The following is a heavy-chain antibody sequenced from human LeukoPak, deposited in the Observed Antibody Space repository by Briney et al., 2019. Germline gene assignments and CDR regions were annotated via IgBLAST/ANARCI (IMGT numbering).Heavy chain of an antibody. J-gene: IGHJ4*02. CDR2: IISSGSTT. CDR3: ASDSGGLSDY. D-gene: IGHD2/OR15-2a*01. Sequence: PGGSLRLSCAASGFTFSDYYMSWIRQAPGKGLEWVSYIISSGSTTYYADSVKGRFTLSRDNAKTSLYLQMNSLRAEDTAVYSCASDSGGLSDYWGQGTLVTVSS. CDR1: GFTFSDYY. V-gene: IGHV3-11*01.